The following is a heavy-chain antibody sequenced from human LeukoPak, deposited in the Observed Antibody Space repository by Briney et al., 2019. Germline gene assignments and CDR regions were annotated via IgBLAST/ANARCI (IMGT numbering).Heavy chain of an antibody. CDR3: ARGFPTMWFDY. CDR1: GFTFSSYA. V-gene: IGHV3-30*14. Sequence: GGSLRLSCAASGFTFSSYAMHWVRQAPGKGLEWLAIISFDGNNEYYADSVKGRFTVSRDSSQNTLYLQMNSLRAEDTAVYYCARGFPTMWFDYWGQGTLVTVSS. CDR2: ISFDGNNE. D-gene: IGHD5-12*01. J-gene: IGHJ4*02.